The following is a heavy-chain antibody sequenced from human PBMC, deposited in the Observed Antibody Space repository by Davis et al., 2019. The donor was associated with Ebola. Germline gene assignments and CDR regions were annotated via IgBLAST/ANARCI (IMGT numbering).Heavy chain of an antibody. CDR1: GFAFSNNY. CDR3: ARDVFATCGYIHFDY. V-gene: IGHV3-53*04. Sequence: PGGSLRLSCAASGFAFSNNYMSWVRQAPGKGPEWVSSIYSGGNTFYADSVKGRFTISRHSSNNTLYLLMNSLRLDDTAVYFCARDVFATCGYIHFDYWGQGTLVTVSS. D-gene: IGHD3-22*01. CDR2: IYSGGNT. J-gene: IGHJ4*02.